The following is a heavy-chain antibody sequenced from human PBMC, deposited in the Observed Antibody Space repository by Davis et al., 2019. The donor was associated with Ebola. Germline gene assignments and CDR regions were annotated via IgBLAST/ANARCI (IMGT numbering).Heavy chain of an antibody. CDR3: ARALRGGYDFWSGYPGNFDY. V-gene: IGHV4-34*01. Sequence: MPSETLSLTCAVYGGSFSGYYWSWIRQPPGKGLEWIGEINHSGSTNYNPSHKSRVTISVDTSKNQFSLKLSSVTAADTAVYYCARALRGGYDFWSGYPGNFDYWGQGTLVTVSS. CDR2: INHSGST. CDR1: GGSFSGYY. D-gene: IGHD3-3*01. J-gene: IGHJ4*02.